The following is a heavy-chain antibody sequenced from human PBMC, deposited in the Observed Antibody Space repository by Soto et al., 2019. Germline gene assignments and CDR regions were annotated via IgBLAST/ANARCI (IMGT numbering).Heavy chain of an antibody. V-gene: IGHV4-38-2*02. CDR3: AREAIAARLSYYYGMDV. CDR1: GYSISSGYY. D-gene: IGHD6-6*01. CDR2: IYHSGST. J-gene: IGHJ6*02. Sequence: SSETLSLTCAVSGYSISSGYYWGWIRQPPGKGLEWIGSIYHSGSTYYNPSLKSRVTISVDTSKNQFSLKLSSVTAADTAVYYCAREAIAARLSYYYGMDVWGQGTTVTVSS.